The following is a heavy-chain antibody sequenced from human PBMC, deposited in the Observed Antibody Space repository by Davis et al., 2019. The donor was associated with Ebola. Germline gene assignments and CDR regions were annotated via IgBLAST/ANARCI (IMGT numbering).Heavy chain of an antibody. V-gene: IGHV4-34*01. CDR1: GGSFSGYY. Sequence: PGGSLRLSCAVYGGSFSGYYWSWIRQPPGKGLEWIGEINHSGSTNYNPSLKSRVTISVDTSKNQFSLKLSSVTAADTAVYYCAGSSSWFDPWGQGTLVTVSS. D-gene: IGHD6-13*01. J-gene: IGHJ5*02. CDR3: AGSSSWFDP. CDR2: INHSGST.